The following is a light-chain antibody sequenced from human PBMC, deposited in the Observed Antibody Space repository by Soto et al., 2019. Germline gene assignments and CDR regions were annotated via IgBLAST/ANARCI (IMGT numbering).Light chain of an antibody. J-gene: IGKJ1*01. Sequence: EIVLMQSLGTLSFSPGERATLFCRATQYITNSQLAWYQQKPGQAPTLLIFGAFNRATGIPDRFSGSGSGTDFTLTITRLEPEDFAVYYCQQWASSPRTFGRGTKV. CDR1: QYITNSQ. V-gene: IGKV3-20*01. CDR2: GAF. CDR3: QQWASSPRT.